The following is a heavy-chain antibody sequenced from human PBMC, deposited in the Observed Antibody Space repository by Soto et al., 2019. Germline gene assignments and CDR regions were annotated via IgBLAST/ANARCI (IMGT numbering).Heavy chain of an antibody. V-gene: IGHV1-69*13. D-gene: IGHD5-12*01. Sequence: SVKVSCKASGGSFSNFGISWVRQAPGQGLEWMGGIVPVFGRPNYAQRFRGRLTITADEPTSTGYVELISLRSDDTAVYYCAREGSGYNFWGQGTQVTVSS. CDR1: GGSFSNFG. CDR2: IVPVFGRP. J-gene: IGHJ4*02. CDR3: AREGSGYNF.